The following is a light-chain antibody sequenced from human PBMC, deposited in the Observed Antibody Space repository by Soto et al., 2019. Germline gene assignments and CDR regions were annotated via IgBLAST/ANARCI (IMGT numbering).Light chain of an antibody. V-gene: IGKV3-15*01. CDR1: QSVSSN. CDR2: AAS. CDR3: QQYNNWPYT. J-gene: IGKJ2*01. Sequence: EIVMTQSPATLSVSPGERATLSCRASQSVSSNLAWYQQKPGQGPRLLIYAASTRATGIPARFSGSGSGTEFTLTISSLQSEDFAVYHWQQYNNWPYTFGQGTKLEMK.